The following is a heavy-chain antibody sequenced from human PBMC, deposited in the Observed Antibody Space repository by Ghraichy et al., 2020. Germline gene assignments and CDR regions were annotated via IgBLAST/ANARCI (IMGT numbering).Heavy chain of an antibody. D-gene: IGHD3-22*01. CDR3: ARDYYDSGAYYNCFDP. Sequence: SQTLSLTCAISGDSVSSNSAAWNWIRQSPSRGLEWLGRTYYRSKWYNDYAVSVKSRITINPDTSKNHFSLQLNSVTPEDTALYYCARDYYDSGAYYNCFDPWGQGTLVTVSS. CDR1: GDSVSSNSAA. J-gene: IGHJ5*02. V-gene: IGHV6-1*01. CDR2: TYYRSKWYN.